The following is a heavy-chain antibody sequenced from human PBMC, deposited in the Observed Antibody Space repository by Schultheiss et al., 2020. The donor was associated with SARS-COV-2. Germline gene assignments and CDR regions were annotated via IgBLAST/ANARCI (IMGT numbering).Heavy chain of an antibody. CDR1: GYTFTSYG. J-gene: IGHJ6*02. CDR3: SRETVGTYYGMDV. D-gene: IGHD7-27*01. CDR2: INPSGGRT. V-gene: IGHV1-46*03. Sequence: ASVKVSCKASGYTFTSYGISWVRQAPGQGLEWMGVINPSGGRTTYAQKFQGRVTMTSDTSTTTVHMDLSSLESEDTAVYYCSRETVGTYYGMDVWGQGTTVTVSS.